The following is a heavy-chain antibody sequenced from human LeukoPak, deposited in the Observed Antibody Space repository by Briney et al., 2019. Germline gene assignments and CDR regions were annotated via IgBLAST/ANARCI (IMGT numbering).Heavy chain of an antibody. CDR1: GFTFSSYA. D-gene: IGHD3-22*01. J-gene: IGHJ3*02. CDR2: ISGSGGST. V-gene: IGHV3-23*01. CDR3: AKTGYYYDSSGYYVPRRSPNYAFDI. Sequence: PGGSLRLSCAASGFTFSSYAMSWVRQAPGKGLEWVSAISGSGGSTYYADSVKGRFTISRDNSKNTLYLQMNSLRAEDTPVYYCAKTGYYYDSSGYYVPRRSPNYAFDIWGQGTMVTVSP.